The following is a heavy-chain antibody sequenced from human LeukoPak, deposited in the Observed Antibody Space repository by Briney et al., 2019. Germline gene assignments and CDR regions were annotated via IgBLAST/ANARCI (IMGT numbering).Heavy chain of an antibody. CDR1: GGSISSGSYY. CDR3: ARGGYYDTSGSRDAFDI. Sequence: SETLSLTCTASGGSISSGSYYWNWIRQPAGKGLEWIGRIYTRGSTNYNPSLKSRVTISVDTSKNQFSLILSSVTAADTAVYYCARGGYYDTSGSRDAFDIWGQGTMVTVSS. CDR2: IYTRGST. J-gene: IGHJ3*02. V-gene: IGHV4-61*02. D-gene: IGHD3-22*01.